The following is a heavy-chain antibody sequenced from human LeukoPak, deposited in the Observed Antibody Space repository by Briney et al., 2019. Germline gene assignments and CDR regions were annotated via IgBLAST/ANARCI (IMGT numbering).Heavy chain of an antibody. CDR2: IYHSGST. CDR1: GGSISSGGYS. J-gene: IGHJ4*02. V-gene: IGHV4-30-2*01. Sequence: TLSLTXAVSGGSISSGGYSWSWIRQPPGKGLEWIGYIYHSGSTYYNPSLKSRVTISVDKSKNQFSLKLSSVTAADTAVYYCAHGYSGYEFDYWGQGTLVTVSS. CDR3: AHGYSGYEFDY. D-gene: IGHD5-12*01.